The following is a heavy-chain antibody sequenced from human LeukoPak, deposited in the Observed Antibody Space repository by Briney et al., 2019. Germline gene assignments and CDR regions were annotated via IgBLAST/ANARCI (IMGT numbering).Heavy chain of an antibody. CDR3: ARVVVGATTSLDY. CDR2: INHSGST. CDR1: GGSFSGYY. Sequence: PSETLSLTCAVYGGSFSGYYWSWIRQPPGKGLEWIGEINHSGSTNYNPSLKSRVTISVDTSKNQFSLKLSSVTAADTAVYYCARVVVGATTSLDYWGQGTLVTVSS. D-gene: IGHD1-26*01. J-gene: IGHJ4*02. V-gene: IGHV4-34*01.